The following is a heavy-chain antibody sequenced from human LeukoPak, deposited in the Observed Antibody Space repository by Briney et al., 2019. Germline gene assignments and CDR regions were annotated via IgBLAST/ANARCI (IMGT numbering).Heavy chain of an antibody. J-gene: IGHJ4*02. V-gene: IGHV4-59*01. CDR1: GGSISSYY. D-gene: IGHD6-6*01. CDR2: IYSIGST. CDR3: AALNIATRPWCFDY. Sequence: NPSETLSLTCTVSGGSISSYYWSWIRQPPGKGLEWIGYIYSIGSTNYNPSLKSRVTISVDTSKNQFSLKLSSVTAADTAVYYCAALNIATRPWCFDYWGQGTLVTVSS.